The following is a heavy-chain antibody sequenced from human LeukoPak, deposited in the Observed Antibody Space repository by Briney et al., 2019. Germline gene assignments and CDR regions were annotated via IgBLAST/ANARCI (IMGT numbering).Heavy chain of an antibody. J-gene: IGHJ4*02. CDR3: AKDATPYNSIWDYFDC. V-gene: IGHV3-23*01. CDR2: IGGGDDDT. Sequence: GGSLRLSCAASGFTFSVHAMSWVRQAPGKGLEWVSSIGGGDDDTYYADSVRGRFTVSRDNSKNTLYLQMNSLRAEDTAEYYCAKDATPYNSIWDYFDCWGRGTLVIVSS. CDR1: GFTFSVHA. D-gene: IGHD1-1*01.